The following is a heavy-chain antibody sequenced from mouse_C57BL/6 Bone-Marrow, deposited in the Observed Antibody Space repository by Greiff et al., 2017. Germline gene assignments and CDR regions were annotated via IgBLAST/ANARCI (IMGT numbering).Heavy chain of an antibody. V-gene: IGHV1-62-2*01. J-gene: IGHJ4*01. Sequence: QVQLQQSGAELAKPGASVKLSCKASGYTFTEYTIHWVKQRSGQGLEWIGWFYPRSGSIKYNEKFKDKATLTADKSSSTVYMELRRLTSADSAVSFYAGVCSCAGVSSSAMDYWGQGTSVTVSS. CDR2: FYPRSGSI. CDR3: AGVCSCAGVSSSAMDY. D-gene: IGHD5-1*01. CDR1: GYTFTEYT.